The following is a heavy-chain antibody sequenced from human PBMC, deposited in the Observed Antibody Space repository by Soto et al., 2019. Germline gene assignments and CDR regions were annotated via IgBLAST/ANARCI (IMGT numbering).Heavy chain of an antibody. CDR1: GFTFSSYA. V-gene: IGHV3-30-3*01. CDR2: ISYDGSNK. Sequence: GGSLRLSCAASGFTFSSYAMHWVRQAPGKGLEWVAVISYDGSNKYYADSVKGRFTISRDNSKNTLYLQMNSLRAEDTAVYYCARDILEREHRQGGGSDWGQGTLVTVSS. CDR3: ARDILEREHRQGGGSD. D-gene: IGHD1-26*01. J-gene: IGHJ4*02.